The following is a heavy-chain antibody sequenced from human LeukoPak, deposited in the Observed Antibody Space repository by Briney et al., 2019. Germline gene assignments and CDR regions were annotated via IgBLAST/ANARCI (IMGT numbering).Heavy chain of an antibody. J-gene: IGHJ4*02. CDR3: ARGDIVVVVAATVFDH. V-gene: IGHV3-11*01. CDR1: GFTLSDYY. CDR2: ISSSGSTI. Sequence: PGGSLRLSCAASGFTLSDYYMSWIRQAPGKGLEWVSYISSSGSTIYYADSVKGRFTISRDNAKNSLYLQMNSLRAEDTAVYYCARGDIVVVVAATVFDHWGQGTLVTVSS. D-gene: IGHD2-15*01.